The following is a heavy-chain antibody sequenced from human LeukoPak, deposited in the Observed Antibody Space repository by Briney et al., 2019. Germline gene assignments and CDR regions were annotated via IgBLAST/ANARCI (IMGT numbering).Heavy chain of an antibody. J-gene: IGHJ6*03. V-gene: IGHV3-53*01. D-gene: IGHD1-26*01. CDR1: GFTVSSNS. Sequence: GGSLRLSCTVSGFTVSSNSMSWVRQAPGKGLEWVLFIYSDNTHYSDSVKGRFTISRDNSKNTLYLQMNSLGAEDTAVYYCAKGGSSGRHHMDVWGKGTTVTVSS. CDR3: AKGGSSGRHHMDV. CDR2: IYSDNT.